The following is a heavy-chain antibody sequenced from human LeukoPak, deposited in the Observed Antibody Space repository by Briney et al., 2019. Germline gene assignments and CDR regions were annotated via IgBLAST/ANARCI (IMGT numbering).Heavy chain of an antibody. CDR1: GFTFSSYG. Sequence: PGGSLRLSCAASGFTFSSYGMSWVRQAPGKGLEWVSAISGSGGSTYYADSVKGRFTISRDNSKNTLYLQMNSLRAEDTAVYYCARDPDTVVDAFDIGGQGTMVTVSS. J-gene: IGHJ3*02. D-gene: IGHD4-23*01. CDR3: ARDPDTVVDAFDI. V-gene: IGHV3-23*01. CDR2: ISGSGGST.